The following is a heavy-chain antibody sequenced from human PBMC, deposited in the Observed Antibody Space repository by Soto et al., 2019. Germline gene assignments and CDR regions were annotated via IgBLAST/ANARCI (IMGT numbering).Heavy chain of an antibody. D-gene: IGHD6-19*01. J-gene: IGHJ5*02. CDR1: GFTFSSYA. V-gene: IGHV3-30-3*01. CDR2: LSYDGNYK. Sequence: QVQLVESGGGVVQPGRSLRLSCAASGFTFSSYAMHWVRQAPGKALEWVAVLSYDGNYKNYADSVKGRFTISRDNSKNTLYLQMNSLRAEDTAVYSCAREIAVAGTKWFDPWGQGTLVTVSS. CDR3: AREIAVAGTKWFDP.